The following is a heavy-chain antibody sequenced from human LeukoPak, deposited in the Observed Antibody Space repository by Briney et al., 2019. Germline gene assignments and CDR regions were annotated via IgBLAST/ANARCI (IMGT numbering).Heavy chain of an antibody. J-gene: IGHJ3*02. V-gene: IGHV3-72*01. CDR2: TRNKANSYTT. Sequence: GGSLRLSCVASGFTFSDHYMDWVRQAPGKGLEWVGRTRNKANSYTTEYAASVRGRFTISRDESESSLYLQMSSLKTEDTAMYYCARVRYCSSTTCRGAFDIWGQGTMVTVSS. CDR1: GFTFSDHY. D-gene: IGHD2-2*01. CDR3: ARVRYCSSTTCRGAFDI.